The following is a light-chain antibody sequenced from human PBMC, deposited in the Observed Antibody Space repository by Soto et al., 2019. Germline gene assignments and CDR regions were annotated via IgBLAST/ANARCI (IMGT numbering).Light chain of an antibody. Sequence: QSVLTQPPSASGSPGQSVTISCTGTSSDVGGYNYVSWYQQHPGKAPKLMIYEVSKRPSGVPDRFSGSKSGNTASLTVSGIQAEDEDDYYCSSYAGSNNFVVFGGGTKLTVL. CDR2: EVS. V-gene: IGLV2-8*01. CDR3: SSYAGSNNFVV. J-gene: IGLJ2*01. CDR1: SSDVGGYNY.